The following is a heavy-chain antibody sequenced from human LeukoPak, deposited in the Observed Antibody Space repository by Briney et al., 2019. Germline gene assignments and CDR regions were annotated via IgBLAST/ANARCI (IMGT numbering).Heavy chain of an antibody. CDR3: ARDAVGIAVAGIDY. CDR2: ISSSSSYI. Sequence: GGSLRLSCAASGFTFGSYAMSWVRQAPGKGLEWVSSISSSSSYIYYADSVKGRFTISRDNAKNSLYLQMNSLRAEDTAVYYCARDAVGIAVAGIDYWGQGTLVTVSS. D-gene: IGHD6-19*01. CDR1: GFTFGSYA. V-gene: IGHV3-21*01. J-gene: IGHJ4*02.